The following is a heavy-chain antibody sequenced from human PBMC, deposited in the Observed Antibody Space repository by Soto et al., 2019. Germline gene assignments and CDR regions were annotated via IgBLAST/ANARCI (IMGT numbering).Heavy chain of an antibody. CDR3: AKGGWHSSSWFDY. CDR2: ISGSGTTT. CDR1: RFTFSNYA. V-gene: IGHV3-23*01. J-gene: IGHJ4*02. D-gene: IGHD6-13*01. Sequence: GGSLRLSCAASRFTFSNYAMYWVRQAPGKGLEWVSAISGSGTTTYYADSVKGRFSISRDNSKNTLYLQMNSLRAEDTAVYYCAKGGWHSSSWFDYWGQGTLVTVSS.